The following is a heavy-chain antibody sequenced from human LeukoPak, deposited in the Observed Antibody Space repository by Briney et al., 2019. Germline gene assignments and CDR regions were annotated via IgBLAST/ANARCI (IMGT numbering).Heavy chain of an antibody. CDR3: AREYSSSVGRAFDV. V-gene: IGHV4-34*01. CDR1: GGSFSGYY. J-gene: IGHJ3*01. D-gene: IGHD6-13*01. Sequence: SSETLSLTCAVYGGSFSGYYWSWIRQPPGKGLEWIGEINHSGSTNYNPSLKSRVTISVDTSKNQFSLKLSSVTAADTAMYYCAREYSSSVGRAFDVWGQGTMVTVSS. CDR2: INHSGST.